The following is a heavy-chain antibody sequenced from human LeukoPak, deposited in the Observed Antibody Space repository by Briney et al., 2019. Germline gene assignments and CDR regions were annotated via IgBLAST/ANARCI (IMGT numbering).Heavy chain of an antibody. Sequence: PGGSLRLSCAASVFIFSSYAMDWVRQAPGKGLEWVSGISGSGGRTHYADSVKGRFTILRDNSKNTLYLQMNSLRAEDTAVYYCAKEDGPQTWLVEGSFDYWSQGTLVTVSS. D-gene: IGHD6-19*01. CDR2: ISGSGGRT. V-gene: IGHV3-23*01. CDR1: VFIFSSYA. J-gene: IGHJ4*02. CDR3: AKEDGPQTWLVEGSFDY.